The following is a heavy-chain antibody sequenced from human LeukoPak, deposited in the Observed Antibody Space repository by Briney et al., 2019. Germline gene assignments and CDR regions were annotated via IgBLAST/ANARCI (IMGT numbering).Heavy chain of an antibody. CDR3: AREAIAAAFRYYYYGMDV. J-gene: IGHJ6*02. D-gene: IGHD6-13*01. CDR2: IWYDGSNK. CDR1: GFTFSSYG. V-gene: IGHV3-33*01. Sequence: GRSLRLSWAASGFTFSSYGMHWVRQAPGKGLEWVAVIWYDGSNKYYADSVKGRFTISRDNSKNTLYLQMNSLRAEDTAVYYCAREAIAAAFRYYYYGMDVWGQGTTVTVSS.